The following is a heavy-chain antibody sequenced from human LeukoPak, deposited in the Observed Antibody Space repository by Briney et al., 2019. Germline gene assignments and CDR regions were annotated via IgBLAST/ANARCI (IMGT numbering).Heavy chain of an antibody. CDR2: ISAYNGNT. D-gene: IGHD4-23*01. V-gene: IGHV1-18*01. CDR3: ARSGGTTVADPFDY. CDR1: GYTFTSYG. Sequence: ASVKVSCKASGYTFTSYGISWVRQAPGQGLEWMGWISAYNGNTNYAQKLQGRVTMTTDTSTSTAYMELRSLRSDDTAVYCCARSGGTTVADPFDYWGQGTLVTVSS. J-gene: IGHJ4*02.